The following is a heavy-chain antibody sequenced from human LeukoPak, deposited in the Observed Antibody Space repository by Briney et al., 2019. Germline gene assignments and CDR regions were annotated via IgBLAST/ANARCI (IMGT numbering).Heavy chain of an antibody. Sequence: GASVKVSCKASRYTFTGYYMHWVRQAPGKGLEWMGRINPNSGGTNYAQKFQGRVTMTRDTSISTAYMELSRLRSDDTAVYYCARAVAQQLVFDYWGQGTLVTVSS. CDR1: RYTFTGYY. CDR2: INPNSGGT. D-gene: IGHD6-13*01. CDR3: ARAVAQQLVFDY. V-gene: IGHV1-2*06. J-gene: IGHJ4*02.